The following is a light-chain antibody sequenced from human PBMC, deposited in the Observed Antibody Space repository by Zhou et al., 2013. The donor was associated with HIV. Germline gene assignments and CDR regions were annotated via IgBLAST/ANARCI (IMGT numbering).Light chain of an antibody. CDR1: QSVSSN. J-gene: IGKJ2*01. V-gene: IGKV3-20*01. CDR2: GAS. Sequence: EIVMTQSPATLSVSPGERGTLSCRASQSVSSNLAWYQQKPGQAPRLLIFGASNRATGIPDRFSGSGSGTDFTLTISRLEPEDFAVYYCQQFGSSPGYTFGQGTKLEIK. CDR3: QQFGSSPGYT.